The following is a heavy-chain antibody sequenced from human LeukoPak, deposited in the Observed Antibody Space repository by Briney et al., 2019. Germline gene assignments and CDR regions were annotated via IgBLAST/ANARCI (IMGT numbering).Heavy chain of an antibody. Sequence: SETLSLTCTVSGCSISSYYWSWIRQPAGKGLEWIGRIYTSGSTNYNPSLKSRVTISVDTSKNQFSLKLSSVTAADTAVYYCARASIAAHTVDYWGQGTLVTVSS. CDR2: IYTSGST. J-gene: IGHJ4*02. CDR3: ARASIAAHTVDY. D-gene: IGHD6-6*01. V-gene: IGHV4-4*07. CDR1: GCSISSYY.